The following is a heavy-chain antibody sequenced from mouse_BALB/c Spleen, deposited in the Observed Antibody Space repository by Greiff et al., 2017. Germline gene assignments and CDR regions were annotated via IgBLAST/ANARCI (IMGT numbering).Heavy chain of an antibody. Sequence: VKLVESGPGLVAPSQSLSITCTVSGFSLTSDGVHWVRQPPGKGLEWLGVIWDGGSTNYNSALMSRLSISKDNSKSQVFLKIVSLKTDDTAMYYCASNYCGSRPFAYWGQGTLVTVSA. CDR3: ASNYCGSRPFAY. J-gene: IGHJ3*01. CDR2: IWDGGST. V-gene: IGHV2-9*02. D-gene: IGHD1-1*01. CDR1: GFSLTSDG.